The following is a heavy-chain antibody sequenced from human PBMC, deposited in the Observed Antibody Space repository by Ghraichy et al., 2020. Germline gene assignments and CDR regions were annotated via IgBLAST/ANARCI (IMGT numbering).Heavy chain of an antibody. V-gene: IGHV4-34*01. CDR2: INHSGST. D-gene: IGHD1/OR15-1a*01. CDR1: GGSFSGYY. Sequence: SETLSLTCAVYGGSFSGYYWSWIRQPPGKGLEWIGEINHSGSTNYNPSLKSRVTISVDTSKNQFSLKLSSVTAADTAVYYCARGRELEQRPYYYYYGMDVWGQGTTVTVSS. J-gene: IGHJ6*02. CDR3: ARGRELEQRPYYYYYGMDV.